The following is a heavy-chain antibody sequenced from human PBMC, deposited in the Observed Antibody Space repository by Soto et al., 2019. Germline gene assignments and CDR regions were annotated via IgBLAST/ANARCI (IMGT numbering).Heavy chain of an antibody. CDR1: GGSISSGDYY. CDR3: ARDQGRYYDSSGYYDY. CDR2: ISYSGST. J-gene: IGHJ4*02. Sequence: SETLSLTCTVSGGSISSGDYYWSWIRQPPGKGLEWIGYISYSGSTYYNPSLKSRVTISVDTSKNQFSLKLSSVTAADTAVYYCARDQGRYYDSSGYYDYWGQGTLVTVSS. D-gene: IGHD3-22*01. V-gene: IGHV4-30-4*02.